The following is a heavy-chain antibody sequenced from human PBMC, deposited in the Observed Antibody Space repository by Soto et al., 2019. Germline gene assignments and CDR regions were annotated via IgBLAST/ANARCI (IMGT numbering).Heavy chain of an antibody. V-gene: IGHV3-30-3*01. Sequence: PGGSLRLSCAASGFTFSSYAMHWVRQAPGKGLEWVAVISYDGSNKYYADSVKGRFTISRDSSKNTVSLQASNLRPDDSALYYCARGVRVTAIVAYHYYGMDVWGQGTTVTVSS. J-gene: IGHJ6*02. CDR3: ARGVRVTAIVAYHYYGMDV. CDR1: GFTFSSYA. CDR2: ISYDGSNK. D-gene: IGHD5-18*01.